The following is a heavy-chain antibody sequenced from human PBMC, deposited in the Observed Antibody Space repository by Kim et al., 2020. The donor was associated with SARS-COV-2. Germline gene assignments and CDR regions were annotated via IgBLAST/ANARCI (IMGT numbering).Heavy chain of an antibody. D-gene: IGHD4-4*01. J-gene: IGHJ5*02. CDR3: ARDPHLRRLDHDYILYNWFDP. Sequence: ASVKVSCKASGYTFTSYGISWVRQAPGQGLEWMGWISAYNGNTNYAQKLQGRVTMTTDTSTSTAYMELRSLRSDDTAVYYCARDPHLRRLDHDYILYNWFDPWGQGTLVTVSS. V-gene: IGHV1-18*01. CDR2: ISAYNGNT. CDR1: GYTFTSYG.